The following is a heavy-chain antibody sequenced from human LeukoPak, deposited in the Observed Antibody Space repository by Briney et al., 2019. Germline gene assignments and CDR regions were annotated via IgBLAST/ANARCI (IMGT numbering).Heavy chain of an antibody. Sequence: GGSLRLSCAASGFTFDDYAMHWVRQAPGKGLEWVSGISWNSGSIGYADSVKGRFTISRDNAKNSLYLQMNSLRAEDTALYYCAKDMGLSYYYYYMDVWGKGTTVTVSS. CDR2: ISWNSGSI. CDR3: AKDMGLSYYYYYMDV. D-gene: IGHD4/OR15-4a*01. CDR1: GFTFDDYA. V-gene: IGHV3-9*01. J-gene: IGHJ6*03.